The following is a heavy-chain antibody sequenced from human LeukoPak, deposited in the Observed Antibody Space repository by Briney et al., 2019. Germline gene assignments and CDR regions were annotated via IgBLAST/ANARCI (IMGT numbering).Heavy chain of an antibody. D-gene: IGHD2/OR15-2a*01. V-gene: IGHV3-30*02. J-gene: IGHJ4*01. Sequence: GGSLRLSCAASGYTFSDYGMPWVRQAPGKGLEWAASIRNDGTGQYYADSVKGRFTISRDNSRNTLYLQMNSPRGEDTAIYYCTKDLSTSHCTTAMCYYFDHWGLGTLVTVSS. CDR3: TKDLSTSHCTTAMCYYFDH. CDR1: GYTFSDYG. CDR2: IRNDGTGQ.